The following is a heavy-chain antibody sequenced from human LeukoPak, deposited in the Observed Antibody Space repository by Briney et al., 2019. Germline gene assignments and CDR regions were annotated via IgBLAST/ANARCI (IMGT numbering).Heavy chain of an antibody. D-gene: IGHD3-10*01. V-gene: IGHV4-59*04. CDR3: ARHPPYGSRSWGAYYFDH. Sequence: PGGSLRLSCAASGFTFSSYSMNWVRQPPGKGLEWIGSIYYGGSTFYSPSLKSRVTISVDASKNQFSLNLSSVTAADTAVYYCARHPPYGSRSWGAYYFDHWGQGNLVTVSS. CDR2: IYYGGST. J-gene: IGHJ4*02. CDR1: GFTFSSYSMN.